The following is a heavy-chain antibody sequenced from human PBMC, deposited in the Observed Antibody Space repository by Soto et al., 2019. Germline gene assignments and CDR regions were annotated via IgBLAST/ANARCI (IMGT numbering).Heavy chain of an antibody. CDR3: AHRPSIAAPTNCFDP. J-gene: IGHJ5*02. Sequence: SGPTVVNPTQTLTLTCTFSGFSLSTSGVGVGWTRQPPGKALEWLALIYWDDDKRYSPSLKSRLTITKDTSKNQVVLTMTNMDPVDTATYYCAHRPSIAAPTNCFDPWGQGTLVTVSS. CDR2: IYWDDDK. D-gene: IGHD6-6*01. V-gene: IGHV2-5*02. CDR1: GFSLSTSGVG.